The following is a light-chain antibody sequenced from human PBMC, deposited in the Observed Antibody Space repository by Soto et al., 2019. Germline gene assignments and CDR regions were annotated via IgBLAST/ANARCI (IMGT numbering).Light chain of an antibody. V-gene: IGKV3-15*01. CDR2: GAS. Sequence: EIVMTQSPATLSVSPGERATLSFRSSQSVSSNLAWYQQKPGQAPRLLIYGASTRATGIPARFSGSGSGTEFTLTISSLQPDDFATYYCQQYSSYPSLTFGGGTKVDIK. CDR1: QSVSSN. J-gene: IGKJ4*01. CDR3: QQYSSYPSLT.